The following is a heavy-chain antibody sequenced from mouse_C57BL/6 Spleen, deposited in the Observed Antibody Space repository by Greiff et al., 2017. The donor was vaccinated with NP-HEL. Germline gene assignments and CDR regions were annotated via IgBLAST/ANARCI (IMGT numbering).Heavy chain of an antibody. Sequence: QVQLQQPGAELVRPGSSVKLSCKASGYTFTSYWMDWVKQRPGQGLEWIGNIYPSDSETHYNQKFKDKATLTVDKSSSTAYMQLSSLTSEDSAVYYCAREPGYYGSAGFACWGQGALVTVSA. J-gene: IGHJ3*01. CDR3: AREPGYYGSAGFAC. CDR1: GYTFTSYW. V-gene: IGHV1-61*01. CDR2: IYPSDSET. D-gene: IGHD1-1*01.